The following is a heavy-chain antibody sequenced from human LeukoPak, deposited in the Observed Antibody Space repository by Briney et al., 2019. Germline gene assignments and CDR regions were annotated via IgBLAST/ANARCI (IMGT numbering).Heavy chain of an antibody. CDR3: AKDQGTGSSGEDY. Sequence: GGSLRLSCAASGFTFSSYGMHWVRQAPGKGLEWVAFIRYDGSNKYYADSVKGRFTISRDNSKNTLYLQMNSLRAEDTAVYYCAKDQGTGSSGEDYWGQGTLVTVSS. J-gene: IGHJ4*02. CDR2: IRYDGSNK. D-gene: IGHD1-14*01. V-gene: IGHV3-30*02. CDR1: GFTFSSYG.